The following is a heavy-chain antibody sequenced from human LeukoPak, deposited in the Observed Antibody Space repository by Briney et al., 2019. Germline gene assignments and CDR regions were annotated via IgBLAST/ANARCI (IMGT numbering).Heavy chain of an antibody. Sequence: GSLRLSCAASGFTFSSYWMHWVRQAPGKGLAWVSRINSDGSSTSYADSVKGRFTISRDNAKNTLYLQMNSLRAEDTAVYYCAREGIAAAGIDPWGQGTLVTVSS. CDR2: INSDGSST. V-gene: IGHV3-74*01. CDR3: AREGIAAAGIDP. J-gene: IGHJ5*02. CDR1: GFTFSSYW. D-gene: IGHD6-13*01.